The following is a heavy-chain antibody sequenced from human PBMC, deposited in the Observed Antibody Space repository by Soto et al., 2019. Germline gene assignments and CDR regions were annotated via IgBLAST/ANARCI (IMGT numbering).Heavy chain of an antibody. Sequence: PGESLKISCKGSGYRFSDYWIVWVRQTPGKGLEWMANIYADNSVSIYSPSFQGQVTLSVDKSINTAYLQWSSLKASDTAIFYCARFGGAALSHNWFDFWGQGTLVTVSS. J-gene: IGHJ5*01. V-gene: IGHV5-51*01. CDR1: GYRFSDYW. D-gene: IGHD3-16*01. CDR2: IYADNSVS. CDR3: ARFGGAALSHNWFDF.